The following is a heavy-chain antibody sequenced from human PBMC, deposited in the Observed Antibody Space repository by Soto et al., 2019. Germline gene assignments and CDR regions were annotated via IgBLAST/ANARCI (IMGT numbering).Heavy chain of an antibody. D-gene: IGHD1-7*01. CDR1: GGTFSSYA. J-gene: IGHJ6*02. Sequence: QVQLVQSGAEVKKPGSSVKVSCKASGGTFSSYAISWVRQAPGQGLEWMGGSIPIFGTANYAQKFQGRVRITADESTSTAYMELSSLRSEDTAVYYCAGPPELTRIYYYYGMDVWGQGTTVTVSS. CDR3: AGPPELTRIYYYYGMDV. V-gene: IGHV1-69*12. CDR2: SIPIFGTA.